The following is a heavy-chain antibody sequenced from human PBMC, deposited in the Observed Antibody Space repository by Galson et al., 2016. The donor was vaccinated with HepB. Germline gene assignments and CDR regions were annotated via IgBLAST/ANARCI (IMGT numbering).Heavy chain of an antibody. CDR2: ISLDGSTT. CDR3: ARAGYCTNGVCNIEYFQN. V-gene: IGHV3-74*01. CDR1: GFTFTNYW. Sequence: SLRLSCAVSGFTFTNYWTHWVRQVPGKGLVWVARISLDGSTTNYADSVKGRFTISRDNAKNTLYLQMYSLTVEDTALYFCARAGYCTNGVCNIEYFQNWGQGTLVTVSS. D-gene: IGHD2-8*01. J-gene: IGHJ1*01.